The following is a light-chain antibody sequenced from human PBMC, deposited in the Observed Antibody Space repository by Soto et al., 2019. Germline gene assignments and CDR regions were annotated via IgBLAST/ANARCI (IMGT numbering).Light chain of an antibody. Sequence: QSVLTQAASVSGSPGQSITISCTGTSSDVGAYNYVSWYQHHPGKAPKLMIYDVSNRPSGVSNRFSGSKSGNTASLTISGLQAEDEADYYCSSYTSSSSYVFVTGTKVTVL. V-gene: IGLV2-14*03. J-gene: IGLJ1*01. CDR1: SSDVGAYNY. CDR2: DVS. CDR3: SSYTSSSSYV.